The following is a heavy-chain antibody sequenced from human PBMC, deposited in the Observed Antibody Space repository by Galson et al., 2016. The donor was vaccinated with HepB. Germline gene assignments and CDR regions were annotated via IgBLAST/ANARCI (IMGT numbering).Heavy chain of an antibody. CDR1: SGGYY. J-gene: IGHJ4*02. D-gene: IGHD6-13*01. CDR3: ARGVDSSKIGY. CDR2: TYSTGSA. Sequence: TLSLTCAVYSGGYYWSWIRQHPGKGLEWIGSTYSTGSAFYNPSLKGRLTVSPDTSRNQLSLSLRSVTAADTAVYYCARGVDSSKIGYWGQGTLVTVSS. V-gene: IGHV4-31*11.